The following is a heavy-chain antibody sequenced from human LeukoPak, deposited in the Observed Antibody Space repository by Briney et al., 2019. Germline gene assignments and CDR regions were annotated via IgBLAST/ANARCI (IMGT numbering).Heavy chain of an antibody. V-gene: IGHV3-23*01. J-gene: IGHJ4*02. CDR3: AKDRSCSGGSCYRPFGY. CDR1: GFTFNKYA. CDR2: ISASVGST. D-gene: IGHD2-15*01. Sequence: SGGSLRLSCAASGFTFNKYAMSWVRQAPGKGLEWVSTISASVGSTYYADSVKGRFTISRDNSKNTLYLQMNSLRAEDTAVYYCAKDRSCSGGSCYRPFGYSGQGTLVTVSS.